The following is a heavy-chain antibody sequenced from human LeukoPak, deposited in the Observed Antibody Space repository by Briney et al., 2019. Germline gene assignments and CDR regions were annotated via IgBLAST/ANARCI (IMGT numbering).Heavy chain of an antibody. CDR3: AKRERPAIGFLDY. CDR1: GFTFDDYA. V-gene: IGHV3-9*01. Sequence: PGGSLRLSCAASGFTFDDYAMHWVRQAPGKGLEWVSGISWNSGSIGYADSVKGRFTISRDNAKNSLYLQMNSLRAEDTALYYCAKRERPAIGFLDYWGQGTLVTVSS. CDR2: ISWNSGSI. D-gene: IGHD6-25*01. J-gene: IGHJ4*02.